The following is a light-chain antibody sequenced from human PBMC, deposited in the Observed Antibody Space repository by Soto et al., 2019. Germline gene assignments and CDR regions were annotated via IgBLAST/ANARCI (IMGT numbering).Light chain of an antibody. V-gene: IGKV1-6*02. CDR2: GAS. CDR1: QDISDD. J-gene: IGKJ1*01. Sequence: AIQMTQSPSSLSASVGDRVTITCLASQDISDDVGWYQQTPGKAPKLLISGASRLQSGVPSRFSGSGSGAAFTLTITSLRPEDSATYYCLQNHNYPRKCGQGTKVDIK. CDR3: LQNHNYPRK.